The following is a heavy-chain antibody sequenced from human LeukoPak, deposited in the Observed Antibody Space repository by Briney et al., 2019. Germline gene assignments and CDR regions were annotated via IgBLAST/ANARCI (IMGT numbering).Heavy chain of an antibody. V-gene: IGHV1-2*02. J-gene: IGHJ5*02. CDR3: ARSPQFVVPAAQKIWFDP. D-gene: IGHD2-2*01. CDR2: INPNSGGT. CDR1: GYTFTGYY. Sequence: ASVKVSCKASGYTFTGYYMHWVRQAPGQGLEWMGWINPNSGGTNYAQKFQGRVTMTRDTSISTAYMELSRLRSDDTAVYYCARSPQFVVPAAQKIWFDPWGQGTLVTVSS.